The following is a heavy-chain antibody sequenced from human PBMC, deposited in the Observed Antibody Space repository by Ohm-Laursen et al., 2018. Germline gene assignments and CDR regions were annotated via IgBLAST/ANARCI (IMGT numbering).Heavy chain of an antibody. CDR3: VLYSSFSVS. CDR1: GGSLRNYY. Sequence: SETLSLTCTVSGGSLRNYYWSWIRQPPGKGLEWIGYIYYNGNPRYNPSLESRVTISVDPSKNQSSLKLNSVTAADTALYYCVLYSSFSVSWGQGTLVTVSS. CDR2: IYYNGNP. D-gene: IGHD6-6*01. J-gene: IGHJ5*02. V-gene: IGHV4-59*08.